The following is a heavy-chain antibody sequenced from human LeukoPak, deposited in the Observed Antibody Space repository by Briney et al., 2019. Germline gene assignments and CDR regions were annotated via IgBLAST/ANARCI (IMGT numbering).Heavy chain of an antibody. Sequence: GGSLRLSCAASGFTFSSYGMHWVRQAPGKGLEWVAVISYDGSNKYYADSVKGRFTISRDNSKNTLYLQMNSLRAEDTAVYYCAKVGVAGTSSYFDYWGQGTLVTVSS. D-gene: IGHD6-19*01. CDR1: GFTFSSYG. CDR3: AKVGVAGTSSYFDY. J-gene: IGHJ4*02. CDR2: ISYDGSNK. V-gene: IGHV3-30*18.